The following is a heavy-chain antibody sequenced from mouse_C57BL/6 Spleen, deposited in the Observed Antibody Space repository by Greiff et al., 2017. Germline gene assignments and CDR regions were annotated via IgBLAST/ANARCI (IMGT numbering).Heavy chain of an antibody. CDR3: AREDSSGYLYYYAMDY. D-gene: IGHD3-2*02. CDR2: INPNNGGT. Sequence: VQLQQSGPELVKPGASVKMSCKASGYTFTDYNMHWVKQSHGKSLEWIGYINPNNGGTSYNQKFKGKATLTVNKSSSTAYMELRSLTSEDSAVYYYAREDSSGYLYYYAMDYWGQGTSVTVSS. V-gene: IGHV1-22*01. CDR1: GYTFTDYN. J-gene: IGHJ4*01.